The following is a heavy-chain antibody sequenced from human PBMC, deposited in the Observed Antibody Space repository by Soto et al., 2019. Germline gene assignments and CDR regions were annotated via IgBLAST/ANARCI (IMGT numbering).Heavy chain of an antibody. CDR1: GFTFSSYS. J-gene: IGHJ4*02. V-gene: IGHV3-48*02. CDR2: ISSSSSTI. D-gene: IGHD3-22*01. Sequence: LRLSCAASGFTFSSYSMNWVRQAPGKGLEWVSYISSSSSTIYYADSVKGRFTISRDNAKNSLYLQMNSLRDEDTAVYYCARNYYDSSGYFDYWGQGTLVTVSS. CDR3: ARNYYDSSGYFDY.